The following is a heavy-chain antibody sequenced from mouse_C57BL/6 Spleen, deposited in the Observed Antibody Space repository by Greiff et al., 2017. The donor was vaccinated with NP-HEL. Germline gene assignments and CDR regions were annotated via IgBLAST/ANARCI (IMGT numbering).Heavy chain of an antibody. V-gene: IGHV1-81*01. Sequence: QVQLQQSGAELARPGASVKLSCKASGYTFTSYGISWVKQRTGQGLEWIGEIYPRSGNTYYNEKFKGKATLTADKSSSTAYMELRSLTSEDSAVYFCATYDGYLDYWGQGTTLTVSS. CDR3: ATYDGYLDY. CDR1: GYTFTSYG. CDR2: IYPRSGNT. D-gene: IGHD2-3*01. J-gene: IGHJ2*01.